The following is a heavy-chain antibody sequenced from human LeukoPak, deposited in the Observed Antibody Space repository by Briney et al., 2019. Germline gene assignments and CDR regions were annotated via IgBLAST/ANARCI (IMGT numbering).Heavy chain of an antibody. Sequence: SETLSLTCTVSGGSISSYYWSWIRQPAGKGLEWIGRIYTSGSTNYNPSLKSRVTMSVDTSKNQFSLKLSSATAADTAVYYCARDYYGSGSYSNWFDPWGQGTLVTVSS. D-gene: IGHD3-10*01. CDR1: GGSISSYY. J-gene: IGHJ5*02. V-gene: IGHV4-4*07. CDR3: ARDYYGSGSYSNWFDP. CDR2: IYTSGST.